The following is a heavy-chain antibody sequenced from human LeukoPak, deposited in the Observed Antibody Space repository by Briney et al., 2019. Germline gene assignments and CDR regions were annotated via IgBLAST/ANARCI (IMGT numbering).Heavy chain of an antibody. CDR1: GFTFS. D-gene: IGHD7-27*01. CDR2: IRHDGTDQ. J-gene: IGHJ5*02. V-gene: IGHV3-30*02. Sequence: GGALRLSCVGSGFTFSVHWVRQVPGKGLEWLTFIRHDGTDQHYADSVRGRFTISRDNSKNTVYLQMNSLRPEDTALYYCAKDGNWASVSWGQGTLVTVSS. CDR3: AKDGNWASVS.